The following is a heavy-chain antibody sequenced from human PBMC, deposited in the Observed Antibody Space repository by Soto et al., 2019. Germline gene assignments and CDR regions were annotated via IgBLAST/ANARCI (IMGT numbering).Heavy chain of an antibody. Sequence: QVQLVQSGAEVKKPGASVKVSCKASGYTFPNFGISWVRQAPGQGLEWLGWISTDNGDTKYAQKIQARVTLTTDTATTTVYMELTSLRPEDTAVYYCTRDDKYHDILTGYFVNDHWGQGTLVTVSS. CDR3: TRDDKYHDILTGYFVNDH. CDR1: GYTFPNFG. D-gene: IGHD3-9*01. J-gene: IGHJ4*02. V-gene: IGHV1-18*04. CDR2: ISTDNGDT.